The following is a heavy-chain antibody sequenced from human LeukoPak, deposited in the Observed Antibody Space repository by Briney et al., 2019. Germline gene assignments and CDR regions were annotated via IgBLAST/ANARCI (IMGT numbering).Heavy chain of an antibody. CDR3: AKDATTVTTQGDY. CDR1: GFTVSSTY. D-gene: IGHD4-17*01. CDR2: IYGGGGT. V-gene: IGHV3-66*01. Sequence: GGSLRLSCAASGFTVSSTYMSWVRQAPGKGLEWVSTIYGGGGTYYADSVKGRFTISRDNSKNTLYLQMNSLRAEDTAVYYCAKDATTVTTQGDYWGQGTLVTVSS. J-gene: IGHJ4*02.